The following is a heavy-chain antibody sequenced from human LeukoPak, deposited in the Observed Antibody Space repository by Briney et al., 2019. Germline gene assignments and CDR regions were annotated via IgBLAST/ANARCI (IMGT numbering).Heavy chain of an antibody. J-gene: IGHJ6*03. V-gene: IGHV4-59*01. CDR3: VRVIGAPNYYYYMDV. D-gene: IGHD3-22*01. CDR2: IYYSGST. CDR1: GGSISSYY. Sequence: SETLSLTCTVSGGSISSYYWSWIRQPPGKGLEWIGYIYYSGSTNYNPSLKSRVTISVDTSKNQCSLKLSSVTAADTAVYYCVRVIGAPNYYYYMDVWGKGTTVTVSS.